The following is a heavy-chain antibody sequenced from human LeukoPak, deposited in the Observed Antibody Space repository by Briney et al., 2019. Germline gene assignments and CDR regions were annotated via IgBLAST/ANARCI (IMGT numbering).Heavy chain of an antibody. D-gene: IGHD6-13*01. Sequence: GGSLRLSRAASGFTFSSYAMSWVRQAPGKGLEWVSGISGTGGSTYYADSVKGRFTISRDNSKNTLYLQMNSLRAEDTAVYYCAKGQDSSSWSPLDYWGQGTLVTVSS. V-gene: IGHV3-23*01. CDR3: AKGQDSSSWSPLDY. J-gene: IGHJ4*02. CDR1: GFTFSSYA. CDR2: ISGTGGST.